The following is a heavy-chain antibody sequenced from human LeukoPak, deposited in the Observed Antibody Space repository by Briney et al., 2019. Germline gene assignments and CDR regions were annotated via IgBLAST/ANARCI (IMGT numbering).Heavy chain of an antibody. CDR2: INHSGST. J-gene: IGHJ4*02. D-gene: IGHD3-10*01. Sequence: SETLSLTCAVYGGSFSGYYWNWIRQPPGKGLEWIGEINHSGSTNYNPSLKSRVTISVDTSKNQFSLKLSSVTAAHTAVYYCARRGVTTIDYWGQGTLVTVSS. CDR3: ARRGVTTIDY. CDR1: GGSFSGYY. V-gene: IGHV4-34*01.